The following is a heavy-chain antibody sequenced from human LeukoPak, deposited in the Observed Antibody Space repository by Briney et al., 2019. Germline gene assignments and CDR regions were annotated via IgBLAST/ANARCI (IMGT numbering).Heavy chain of an antibody. Sequence: SETLSLTCAVYGGSFSGYYWSWIRQPPGKGLEWIGEINHSGSTNYNPSLKSRVTISVDTSKNQFSLKLSSVTAADTAVYYCARHGALHSSSSPRYYYYYYMDVWGKGTTVTVSS. CDR3: ARHGALHSSSSPRYYYYYYMDV. V-gene: IGHV4-34*01. D-gene: IGHD6-6*01. CDR1: GGSFSGYY. CDR2: INHSGST. J-gene: IGHJ6*03.